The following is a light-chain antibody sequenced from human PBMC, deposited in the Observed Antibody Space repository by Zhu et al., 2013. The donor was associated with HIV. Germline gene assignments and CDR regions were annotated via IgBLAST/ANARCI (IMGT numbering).Light chain of an antibody. CDR1: QSLLQSNGYNY. CDR3: MQGLQTLYT. Sequence: DIVMTQSPLCLPVTPGEPASISCRSSQSLLQSNGYNYLDWYLQKPGQSPQLLIYLGSNRASGVPDRFSGSGSGTDFTLKISRVEAEDVGVYYCMQGLQTLYTFGQGTKVEIK. CDR2: LGS. J-gene: IGKJ2*01. V-gene: IGKV2-28*01.